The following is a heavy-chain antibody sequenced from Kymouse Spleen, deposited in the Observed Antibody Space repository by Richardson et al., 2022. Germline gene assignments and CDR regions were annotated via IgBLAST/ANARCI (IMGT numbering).Heavy chain of an antibody. CDR2: IKSKTDGGTT. J-gene: IGHJ1*01. Sequence: EVQLVESGGGLVKPGGSLRLSCAASGFTFSNAWMSWVRQAPGKGLEWVGRIKSKTDGGTTDYAAPVKGRFTISRDDSKNTLYLQMNSLKTEDTAVYYCTKYSGSYLEYFQHWGQGTLVTVSS. D-gene: IGHD1-26*01. CDR3: TKYSGSYLEYFQH. V-gene: IGHV3-15*01. CDR1: GFTFSNAW.